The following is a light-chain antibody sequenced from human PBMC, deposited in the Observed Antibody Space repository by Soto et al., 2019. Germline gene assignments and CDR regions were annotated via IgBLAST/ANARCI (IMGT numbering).Light chain of an antibody. CDR1: SSSIGAGYD. CDR2: GTN. J-gene: IGLJ3*02. CDR3: HSYYRNLSGSV. V-gene: IGLV1-40*01. Sequence: QSVLTQPPSVSGAPGQRVTISCSGGSSSIGAGYDVQWYQQLPETPPKLLIYGTNIRPSGVSERFSCSKSGTSGSLAMAGFQSEDEADDYCHSYYRNLSGSVFGGGTKVTV.